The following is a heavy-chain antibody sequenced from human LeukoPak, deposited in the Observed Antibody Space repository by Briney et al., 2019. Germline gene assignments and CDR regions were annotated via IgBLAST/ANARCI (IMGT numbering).Heavy chain of an antibody. CDR2: IYYSGST. CDR3: AGESMTAIPGDYYYYMDV. CDR1: GGSISSYY. V-gene: IGHV4-59*01. Sequence: VKPSETLSLTCTVSGGSISSYYWSWIRQPPGKGLEWIGYIYYSGSTNYNPSLKSRVTISVDTSKNQFSLKLSSVTAADTAVYYCAGESMTAIPGDYYYYMDVWGKVTTVTVSS. J-gene: IGHJ6*03. D-gene: IGHD2-21*02.